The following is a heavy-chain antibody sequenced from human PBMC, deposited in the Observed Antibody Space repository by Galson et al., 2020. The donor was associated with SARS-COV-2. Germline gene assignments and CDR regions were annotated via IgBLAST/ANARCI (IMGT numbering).Heavy chain of an antibody. J-gene: IGHJ2*01. CDR1: GFTVSSNY. D-gene: IGHD3-9*01. CDR2: IYSGGST. CDR3: ARERTYYDILAGYRRGYFDR. Sequence: GESLKISCAASGFTVSSNYMSWVRQAPGKGLEWVSVIYSGGSTYYADSVKGRFTISRDNSKNTLYLQMNSLRAEDTAVYYCARERTYYDILAGYRRGYFDRWGRGTLVTVSS. V-gene: IGHV3-53*01.